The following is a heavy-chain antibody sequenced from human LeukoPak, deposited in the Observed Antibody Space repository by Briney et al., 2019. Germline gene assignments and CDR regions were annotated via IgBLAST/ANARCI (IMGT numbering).Heavy chain of an antibody. J-gene: IGHJ4*02. Sequence: PSQTLSLTCTVSGGSISSGGYYWSWIRQPPGKGLEWIGYIYHSGSTYYNPSLKSRVTISVDRSKNQFSLKLSSVTAADTAVYYCARGSGYSSSWSIDYWGQGTLVTVSS. V-gene: IGHV4-30-2*01. D-gene: IGHD6-13*01. CDR3: ARGSGYSSSWSIDY. CDR2: IYHSGST. CDR1: GGSISSGGYY.